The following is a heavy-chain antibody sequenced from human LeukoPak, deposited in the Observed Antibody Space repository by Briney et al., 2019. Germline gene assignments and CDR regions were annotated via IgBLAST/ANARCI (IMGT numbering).Heavy chain of an antibody. CDR1: GFSFSNYE. V-gene: IGHV3-48*03. CDR3: ARGVYDSTGYYQY. Sequence: PGGSLRLLCVASGFSFSNYEMNWVRQAPGRGLEWVSYISTSGSNIYYADSVKGRFTISRDNGKSSLYLQMNSLRAEDTAVYYCARGVYDSTGYYQYWGQGTLVTVSS. J-gene: IGHJ4*02. CDR2: ISTSGSNI. D-gene: IGHD3-22*01.